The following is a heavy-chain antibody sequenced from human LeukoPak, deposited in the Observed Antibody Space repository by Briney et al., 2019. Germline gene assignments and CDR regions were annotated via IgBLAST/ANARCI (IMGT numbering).Heavy chain of an antibody. Sequence: GGSLRLSCAASGFTFSNAWMSWVRQAPGKGLEWVGRIKSKSDYRTTDFAAPVQGRFIISRDDSTNMLYLQMNSLKTEDTATYYCTRVTAYYDYGMDVWGHGTTVTVSS. CDR1: GFTFSNAW. V-gene: IGHV3-15*01. D-gene: IGHD2-21*02. CDR3: TRVTAYYDYGMDV. CDR2: IKSKSDYRTT. J-gene: IGHJ6*02.